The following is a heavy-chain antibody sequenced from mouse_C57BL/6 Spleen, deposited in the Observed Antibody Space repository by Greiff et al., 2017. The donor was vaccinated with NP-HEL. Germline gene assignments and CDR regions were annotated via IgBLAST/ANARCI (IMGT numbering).Heavy chain of an antibody. V-gene: IGHV3-6*01. CDR2: ISYDGSN. CDR3: ARDRMDY. Sequence: EVQRVESGPGLVKPSQSLSLTCSVTGYSITSGYYWNWIRQFPGNKLEWMGYISYDGSNNYNPSLKNRISITLDTSKNQFFLKLNSVTTEDTATYYCARDRMDYWGQGTSVTVSS. J-gene: IGHJ4*01. CDR1: GYSITSGYY.